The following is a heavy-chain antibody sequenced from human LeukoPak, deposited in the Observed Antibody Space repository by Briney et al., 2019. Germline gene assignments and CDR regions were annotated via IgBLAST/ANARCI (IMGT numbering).Heavy chain of an antibody. CDR3: ARSRGYSGYAYDAFDI. CDR2: IYYSGST. D-gene: IGHD5-12*01. J-gene: IGHJ3*02. Sequence: SETLSLTCTVSGDSVSSGGYYWSWIRQHPEKGLEWIGYIYYSGSTYYNPSLKSRLIISVDTSKNQFSLKLSSVTAADTAVYYCARSRGYSGYAYDAFDIWGQGTMVTVSS. V-gene: IGHV4-31*03. CDR1: GDSVSSGGYY.